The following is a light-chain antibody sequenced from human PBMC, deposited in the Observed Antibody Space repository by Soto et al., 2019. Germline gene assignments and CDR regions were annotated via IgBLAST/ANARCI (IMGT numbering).Light chain of an antibody. J-gene: IGKJ1*01. CDR2: GAS. Sequence: DIVLTQSPGTLSLSPGDRATLSCRASQSVSTSYLAWYQQKHGQAPRLLIYGASSRATGIPDRFSGSGSGTDLTITISGLEPGDGEVYDCQQYGNSRGTFGQGTKVDIK. CDR1: QSVSTSY. CDR3: QQYGNSRGT. V-gene: IGKV3-20*01.